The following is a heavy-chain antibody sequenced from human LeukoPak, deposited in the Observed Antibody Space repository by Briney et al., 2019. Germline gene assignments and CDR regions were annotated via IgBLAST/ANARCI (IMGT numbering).Heavy chain of an antibody. CDR3: AREFTPLIQFWPRSLDDRYGMDV. D-gene: IGHD5-18*01. CDR1: GFTFSDHY. V-gene: IGHV3-7*01. Sequence: GGSLRLSCAASGFTFSDHYMNWVRQAPGKGLEWVANIKEDGSEKYYVDFVKGRSTISRDNANNSLYLQMNSLRDEDTAVYYCAREFTPLIQFWPRSLDDRYGMDVWGQGTTVTVSS. J-gene: IGHJ6*02. CDR2: IKEDGSEK.